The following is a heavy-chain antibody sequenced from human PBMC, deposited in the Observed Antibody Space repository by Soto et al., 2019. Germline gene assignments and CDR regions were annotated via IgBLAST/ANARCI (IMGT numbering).Heavy chain of an antibody. D-gene: IGHD2-15*01. CDR2: ISGSGGST. Sequence: PGGSLRLSCAASGFTFSSYAMSWVRQAPGKGLEWVSAISGSGGSTYYADSVKGRFTISRDNSKNTLYLQMNSLRAEDTAVYYCAKDRRYCSGGSCYGWTPTLDYWGQGTLVTVSS. CDR1: GFTFSSYA. J-gene: IGHJ4*02. CDR3: AKDRRYCSGGSCYGWTPTLDY. V-gene: IGHV3-23*01.